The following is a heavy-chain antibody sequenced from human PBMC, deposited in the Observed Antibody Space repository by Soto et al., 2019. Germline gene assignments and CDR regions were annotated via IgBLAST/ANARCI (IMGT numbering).Heavy chain of an antibody. Sequence: SETLSLTCTVSGGSISSSSYYWGWIRQPPGKGLEWIGSIYYSGSTYYNPSLKSRVTISVDTSKNQFSLKLSSVTAADTAVYYCARLSGAAGAGIGYWGQGTLVT. CDR2: IYYSGST. CDR1: GGSISSSSYY. CDR3: ARLSGAAGAGIGY. J-gene: IGHJ4*02. D-gene: IGHD6-13*01. V-gene: IGHV4-39*01.